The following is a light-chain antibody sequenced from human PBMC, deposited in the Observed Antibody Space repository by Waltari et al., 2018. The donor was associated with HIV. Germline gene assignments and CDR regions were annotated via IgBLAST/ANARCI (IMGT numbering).Light chain of an antibody. CDR1: SGSMASNY. V-gene: IGLV6-57*03. CDR3: QSYDSTNRV. CDR2: EDK. J-gene: IGLJ3*02. Sequence: NFMLTQPHSVSESPGKTVTISCTRSSGSMASNYVQWYQQRPGSAPTPVIDEDKQRPSRVPDRFSVSIDSSSNSASLPISGLKTEDEADYYCQSYDSTNRVFGGGTKLTVL.